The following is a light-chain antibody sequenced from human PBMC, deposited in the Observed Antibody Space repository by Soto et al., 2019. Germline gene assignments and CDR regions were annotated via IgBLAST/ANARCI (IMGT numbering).Light chain of an antibody. Sequence: QSVLTQPASVSGSPGQSITISCTGTTSDVGSHNFVSWHQQLPGKAPKLLIYEVTNRPSGTSNRFSGSKSGNTASLTISGLQAEDEADYYCSSFTNSILVFGGGTKLTVL. CDR1: TSDVGSHNF. J-gene: IGLJ3*02. V-gene: IGLV2-14*01. CDR3: SSFTNSILV. CDR2: EVT.